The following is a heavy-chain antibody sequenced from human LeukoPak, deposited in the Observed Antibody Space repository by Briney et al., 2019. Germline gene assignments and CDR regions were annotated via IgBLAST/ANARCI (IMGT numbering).Heavy chain of an antibody. CDR2: ISSSGSTI. V-gene: IGHV3-48*03. J-gene: IGHJ4*02. CDR1: GFTFSSYE. CDR3: ARDPYTYSSGWHGLDY. D-gene: IGHD6-19*01. Sequence: GGSLRLSCAASGFTFSSYEMNWVRQAPGKGLEWVSYISSSGSTIYYADSVKGRFTISRDNAKNSLYLQMNSLRAEDTAVYYCARDPYTYSSGWHGLDYWGQGTLVTVSS.